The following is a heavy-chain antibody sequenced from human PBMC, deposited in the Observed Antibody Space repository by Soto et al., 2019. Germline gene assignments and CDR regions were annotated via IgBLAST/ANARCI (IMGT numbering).Heavy chain of an antibody. Sequence: QMQLVESGGGVVQPGGSLRLSCAASGFTFNYYPMHWVRQAPGKGLEWVAVASFDGSNKYYADSVKGRFTLSKDNSKNTLYLQMISLRREDTAVYYCARLPGPLVAVLYIYPLDGREAMSDVDVWGQGTTVTVSS. D-gene: IGHD6-19*01. V-gene: IGHV3-30-3*01. CDR2: ASFDGSNK. CDR1: GFTFNYYP. CDR3: ARLPGPLVAVLYIYPLDGREAMSDVDV. J-gene: IGHJ6*02.